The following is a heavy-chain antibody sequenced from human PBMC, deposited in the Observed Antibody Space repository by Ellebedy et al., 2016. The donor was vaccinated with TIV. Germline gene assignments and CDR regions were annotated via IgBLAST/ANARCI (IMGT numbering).Heavy chain of an antibody. V-gene: IGHV3-66*01. D-gene: IGHD5-12*01. J-gene: IGHJ4*02. Sequence: GESLKISCAASGFAVSSNYMTWVRQAPGRGLEWVSLIYSDGNTNYADSVRGRFTISRDNAKNSLYLQMNSLRAEDTAVYYCARDRGYETFDYWGQGILVTVSS. CDR3: ARDRGYETFDY. CDR2: IYSDGNT. CDR1: GFAVSSNY.